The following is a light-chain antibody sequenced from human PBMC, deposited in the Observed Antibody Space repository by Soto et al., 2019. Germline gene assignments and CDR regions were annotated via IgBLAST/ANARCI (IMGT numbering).Light chain of an antibody. CDR1: SSDVGSYNL. J-gene: IGLJ1*01. Sequence: QSALTQPASVSGSPGQSITISCTGTSSDVGSYNLVSWYQQHPGKAPKLMIYEVSRRPSGVSNRFSGSKSGNTASLTISGLQAEDEADYYCCSYAGSSTFGISVFGTGTKVTVL. CDR2: EVS. V-gene: IGLV2-23*02. CDR3: CSYAGSSTFGISV.